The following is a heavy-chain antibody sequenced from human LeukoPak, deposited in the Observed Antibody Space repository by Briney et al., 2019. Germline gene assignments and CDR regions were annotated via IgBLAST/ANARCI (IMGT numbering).Heavy chain of an antibody. D-gene: IGHD4-17*01. CDR2: ISGTSGST. V-gene: IGHV3-23*01. Sequence: QTGGSLRLSCAASGFTFSSYGMSWVRQAPGKGLEWVSTISGTSGSTYYADSVKGRFTISRDSSKNTLYLQMNSLRAEDTAVYYCAKGRAYGDYADVWAKGTTVTVSS. CDR1: GFTFSSYG. CDR3: AKGRAYGDYADV. J-gene: IGHJ6*04.